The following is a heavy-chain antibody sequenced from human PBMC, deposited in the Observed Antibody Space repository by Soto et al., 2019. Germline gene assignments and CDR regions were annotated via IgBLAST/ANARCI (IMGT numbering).Heavy chain of an antibody. J-gene: IGHJ4*02. CDR3: ARDSDLDY. CDR1: GFPFSSYE. CDR2: ISASGSTV. Sequence: PGGSLRLSCAASGFPFSSYEMNWVRQAPGKGLQWVSYISASGSTVSYADSVKGRFTISRDKAKNSLSLQMNSLRLEDTAVYSCARDSDLDYWGQGVLVTVSS. V-gene: IGHV3-48*03.